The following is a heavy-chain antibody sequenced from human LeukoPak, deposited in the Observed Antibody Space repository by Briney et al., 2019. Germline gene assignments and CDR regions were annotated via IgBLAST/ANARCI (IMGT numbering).Heavy chain of an antibody. Sequence: SETLSLTCTVSGGSISSYFWSWIRQPPGKGLEWIGYIYYSGSTNYNPSLKSRVTMSVDTSKNQSSLKLSSVTAADTAVYYCARIDRAVAGTIDYWGQGTLVTVSS. CDR3: ARIDRAVAGTIDY. J-gene: IGHJ4*02. CDR2: IYYSGST. D-gene: IGHD6-19*01. CDR1: GGSISSYF. V-gene: IGHV4-59*08.